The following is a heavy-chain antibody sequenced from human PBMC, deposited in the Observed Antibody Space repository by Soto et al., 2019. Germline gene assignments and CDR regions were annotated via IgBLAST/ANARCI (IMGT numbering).Heavy chain of an antibody. CDR1: GFTFSSYG. J-gene: IGHJ5*01. V-gene: IGHV3-33*01. CDR3: ARVEGSPYCSGGSCYFGIDS. D-gene: IGHD2-15*01. Sequence: LRLSCAASGFTFSSYGMHWVRQAPGKGLEGVAVIWYDGSNKYYADSVKGRFTISRDNSKNTLYLQMNSLRAEDTAVYYCARVEGSPYCSGGSCYFGIDSWGQGTLVTSPQ. CDR2: IWYDGSNK.